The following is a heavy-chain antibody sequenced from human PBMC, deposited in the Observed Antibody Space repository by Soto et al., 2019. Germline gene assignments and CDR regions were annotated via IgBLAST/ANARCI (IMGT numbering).Heavy chain of an antibody. CDR2: ISYDGSDK. D-gene: IGHD6-25*01. J-gene: IGHJ4*02. V-gene: IGHV3-30*18. CDR3: AKVPSVSYAADGFDS. Sequence: HPGGSLRLSCAASGFTFSSYGIHWVRQAPGKGLEWVALISYDGSDKYYADSVKGRFTISRDNSKNTLYLQMNSLRAEDTAVYYCAKVPSVSYAADGFDSWGQGTLVTVSS. CDR1: GFTFSSYG.